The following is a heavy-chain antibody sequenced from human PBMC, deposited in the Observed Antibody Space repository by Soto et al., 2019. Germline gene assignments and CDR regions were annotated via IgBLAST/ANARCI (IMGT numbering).Heavy chain of an antibody. CDR2: IYYSGST. CDR3: ARDPSPDYYYYGMDV. CDR1: GGSISSGGYY. V-gene: IGHV4-31*03. Sequence: SETLSLTCTVSGGSISSGGYYWSWIRQHPGKGLEWIGYIYYSGSTYYNPSLKSRVTISVDTSKNQFSLKLSSVTAADTAVYYSARDPSPDYYYYGMDVWGQGTTVTVSS. J-gene: IGHJ6*02.